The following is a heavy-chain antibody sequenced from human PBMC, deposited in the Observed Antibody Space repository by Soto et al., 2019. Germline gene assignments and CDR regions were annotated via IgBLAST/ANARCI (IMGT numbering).Heavy chain of an antibody. CDR3: ASHVPMELDTYYYGMDV. Sequence: QLQLQESGPGLVKPSETLSLTCTVSGGSISSSSYYWGWIRQPPGKGLEWIGSIYYSGSTYYNPSLKSRVSISVDTSKNRFSLKLSSVTAADTAVYYCASHVPMELDTYYYGMDVWGQGTTVTVSS. J-gene: IGHJ6*02. CDR1: GGSISSSSYY. D-gene: IGHD1-7*01. CDR2: IYYSGST. V-gene: IGHV4-39*01.